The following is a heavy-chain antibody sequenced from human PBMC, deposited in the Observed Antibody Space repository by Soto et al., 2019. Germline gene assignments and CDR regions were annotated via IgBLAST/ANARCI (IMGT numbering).Heavy chain of an antibody. J-gene: IGHJ5*02. V-gene: IGHV4-39*01. CDR2: IYYSGST. CDR1: GGSISSISYY. D-gene: IGHD4-17*01. CDR3: ARHDVSYGDYAWFDP. Sequence: QVQLQESGPGLVKPSETLSLTCTVSGGSISSISYYWGWIRQPPGKGLEWIGSIYYSGSTYYKPSLKSRVTISVDTSKTQFSLKLSSVTAADTAVYYCARHDVSYGDYAWFDPWGQGTLVTVSS.